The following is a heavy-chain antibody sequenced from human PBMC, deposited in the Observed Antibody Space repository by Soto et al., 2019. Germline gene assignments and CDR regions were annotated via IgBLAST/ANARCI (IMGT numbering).Heavy chain of an antibody. Sequence: QLQVQESGPGLVKPSETLSLTCTVSGGSISSSSYYWGWIRQPPGKGLDWIGSIYYSGSTYYNPSLKSRVTISVDTSKNQFSLKVSSVTAADTAVYYWASQNMVRGHMDVWGQGTTVTVSS. V-gene: IGHV4-39*01. D-gene: IGHD3-10*01. J-gene: IGHJ6*02. CDR2: IYYSGST. CDR1: GGSISSSSYY. CDR3: ASQNMVRGHMDV.